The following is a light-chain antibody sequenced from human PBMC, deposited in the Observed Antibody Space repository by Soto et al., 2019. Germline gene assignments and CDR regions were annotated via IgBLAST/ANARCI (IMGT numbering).Light chain of an antibody. V-gene: IGKV3-20*01. CDR1: QSVSSSY. J-gene: IGKJ1*01. CDR2: GAS. Sequence: EIVLTQSPGTLSLSPGERATLSCRASQSVSSSYLAWYQQKPGQAPRLLIYGASSRATGIPGRFSGSGSGTDFTLTISRLETEDFAVYYCQQYGISPKTFGLGTKVEIK. CDR3: QQYGISPKT.